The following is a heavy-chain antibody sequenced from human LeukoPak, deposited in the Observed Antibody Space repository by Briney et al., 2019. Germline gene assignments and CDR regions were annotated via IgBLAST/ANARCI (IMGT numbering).Heavy chain of an antibody. J-gene: IGHJ4*02. CDR2: IYPRDSDT. D-gene: IGHD2-2*01. Sequence: GESLKISCKGSGYSFSSYWIGWVRQMPGKGLEWMGIIYPRDSDTRYSPSFQGQVTISADKSISTAYLQWSSLKASDTAMYYCARQYCSTSSCYHFDYWGQGTLVTVSS. V-gene: IGHV5-51*01. CDR3: ARQYCSTSSCYHFDY. CDR1: GYSFSSYW.